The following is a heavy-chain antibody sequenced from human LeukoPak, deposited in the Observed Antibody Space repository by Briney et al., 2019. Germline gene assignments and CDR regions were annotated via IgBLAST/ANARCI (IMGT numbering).Heavy chain of an antibody. D-gene: IGHD6-25*01. CDR3: ARKVRAAGAFDY. V-gene: IGHV4-31*03. CDR2: IYYSGST. CDR1: GGSISSGGYY. J-gene: IGHJ4*02. Sequence: SQTLSLTCTVSGGSISSGGYYWSWIRQHPGKGLEWIGYIYYSGSTYYHPSLKSRVTISVDTSKNQFSLKLSSVTAADTAVYYCARKVRAAGAFDYWGQGTLVTVSS.